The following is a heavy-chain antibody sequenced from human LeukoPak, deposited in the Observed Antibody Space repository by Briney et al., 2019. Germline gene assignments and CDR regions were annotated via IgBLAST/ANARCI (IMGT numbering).Heavy chain of an antibody. Sequence: GASVKVSCKASGYTFTGYYMHWVRQAPGQGLEWMGWINPNSGGTNYAQKFQGRVTMTRDTSISTAYMELSRLISDDTAVYYCAREGYSYGLKDVDYWGQGTLVTVSS. CDR1: GYTFTGYY. CDR2: INPNSGGT. CDR3: AREGYSYGLKDVDY. D-gene: IGHD5-18*01. V-gene: IGHV1-2*02. J-gene: IGHJ4*02.